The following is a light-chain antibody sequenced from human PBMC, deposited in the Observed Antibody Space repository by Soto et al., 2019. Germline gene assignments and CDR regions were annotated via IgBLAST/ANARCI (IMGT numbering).Light chain of an antibody. CDR1: QSVSSN. Sequence: EIVMTQSPATLSVSPGERATLSCRASQSVSSNLAWYQQKPGQTPRLLIYGASTRATGIPARFSGSGSGTEFTLTINSLQSEDFAVYYCQPYDNWPPFTCGPGTTVDIK. CDR3: QPYDNWPPFT. J-gene: IGKJ3*01. CDR2: GAS. V-gene: IGKV3D-15*01.